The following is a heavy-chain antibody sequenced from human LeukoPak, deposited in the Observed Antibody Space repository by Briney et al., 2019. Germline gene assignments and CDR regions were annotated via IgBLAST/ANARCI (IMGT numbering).Heavy chain of an antibody. Sequence: SETLSLTCTVSGGSISSYYWSWIRQPPGKGLEWIGYIYYSGSTNYNPSLKSRVTISVDTSKNQFSLKLSSVTAADTAVYYCARDLDSSGYSDYWGQGALVTVSS. D-gene: IGHD3-22*01. J-gene: IGHJ4*02. CDR1: GGSISSYY. CDR2: IYYSGST. CDR3: ARDLDSSGYSDY. V-gene: IGHV4-59*01.